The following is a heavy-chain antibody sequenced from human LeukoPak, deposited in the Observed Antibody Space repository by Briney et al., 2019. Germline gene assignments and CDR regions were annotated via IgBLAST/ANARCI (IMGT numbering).Heavy chain of an antibody. V-gene: IGHV4-59*08. J-gene: IGHJ4*02. CDR1: GGSISSYY. Sequence: SETLSLTCTVSGGSISSYYWSRIRQPPGKGPEWIGYIYYTGSTNYSPPLRSRVTISVDKPKSQFSLELRSVTAADTAVYYCARRVGYCGGDNCYESDSWGQGTLVTVSS. D-gene: IGHD2-15*01. CDR2: IYYTGST. CDR3: ARRVGYCGGDNCYESDS.